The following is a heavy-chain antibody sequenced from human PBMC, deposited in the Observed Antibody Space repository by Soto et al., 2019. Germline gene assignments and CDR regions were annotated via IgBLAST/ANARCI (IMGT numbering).Heavy chain of an antibody. V-gene: IGHV3-48*04. J-gene: IGHJ4*02. D-gene: IGHD2-2*01. CDR2: ISSSSSTI. CDR1: GFTFSSYS. Sequence: PGGSLRLSCAASGFTFSSYSMNWVRQAPGKGLEWVSYISSSSSTIYYADSVKGRFAISRDNAKSSVSLQMNTLRVEDTAVYYCAREDSIIIPAVSDFWGQGTLVTVSS. CDR3: AREDSIIIPAVSDF.